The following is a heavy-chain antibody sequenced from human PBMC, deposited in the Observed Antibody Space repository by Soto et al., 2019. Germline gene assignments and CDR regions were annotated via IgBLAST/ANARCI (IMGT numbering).Heavy chain of an antibody. CDR2: INPIFGTA. V-gene: IGHV1-69*01. CDR1: GGTFSSYA. Sequence: QVQLVQSGAEVKKPGSSVKVSCKASGGTFSSYAISWVRQAPGQGLEWMGGINPIFGTANYAQTFQVRVTITADESASAAYMELSSLRSEDTAVYYCAREEQQAGLSYYWGQGTLVTVSS. CDR3: AREEQQAGLSYY. D-gene: IGHD6-13*01. J-gene: IGHJ4*02.